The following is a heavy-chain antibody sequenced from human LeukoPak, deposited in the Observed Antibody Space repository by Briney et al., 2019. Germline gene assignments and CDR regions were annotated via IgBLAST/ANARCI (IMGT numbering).Heavy chain of an antibody. J-gene: IGHJ6*02. CDR2: IYSGGSA. Sequence: GGSLRLSCAASGFTFSSYAMSWVRQAPGKGLEWVSVIYSGGSAYYADSVKGRFTISRDNSKNTLYLQMNSLRAEDTAVYYCARGFDSSPIMDVWGQGTTVTVSS. CDR3: ARGFDSSPIMDV. V-gene: IGHV3-53*01. D-gene: IGHD3-22*01. CDR1: GFTFSSYA.